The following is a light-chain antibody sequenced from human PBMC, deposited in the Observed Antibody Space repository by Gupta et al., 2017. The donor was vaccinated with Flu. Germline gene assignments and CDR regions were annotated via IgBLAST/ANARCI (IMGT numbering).Light chain of an antibody. CDR3: SSHAGRVTWV. J-gene: IGLJ1*01. V-gene: IGLV2-11*01. Sequence: QSAPTQPRSVSGSPGQSVTISCTGSSNDVGGSNRVSWYQQRPGKAPKLILYDVTERPSGVPDRFSGSKSGNKDSLTISGLQADDEADYYCSSHAGRVTWVFGTGNTVTVL. CDR2: DVT. CDR1: SNDVGGSNR.